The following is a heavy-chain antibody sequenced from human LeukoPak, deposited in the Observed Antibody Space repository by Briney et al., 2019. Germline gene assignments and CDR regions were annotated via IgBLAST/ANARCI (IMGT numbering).Heavy chain of an antibody. J-gene: IGHJ4*02. D-gene: IGHD2-21*01. V-gene: IGHV1-2*02. CDR1: GDIVSVYY. CDR2: ISRYSGAT. Sequence: ASVKVSCKASGDIVSVYYPHWGRQAPGRGFEWMGWISRYSGATKLAQKFQGRVTLTRDTSTSTAYVEVSNLASADAGVYYCVSWAVANSDVASFDYWGQGTLVIVSS. CDR3: VSWAVANSDVASFDY.